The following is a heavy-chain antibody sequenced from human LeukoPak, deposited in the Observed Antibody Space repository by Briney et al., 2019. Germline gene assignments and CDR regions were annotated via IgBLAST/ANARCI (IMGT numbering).Heavy chain of an antibody. CDR1: GGSISSYY. CDR3: ARHYGSGSLHNWFDP. V-gene: IGHV4-59*08. J-gene: IGHJ5*02. CDR2: IYYSGST. Sequence: SSETLSLTCTVSGGSISSYYWSWIRQPPGKGLEWIGYIYYSGSTNYNPSLKSRVTISVDTSKNQFSLKLSSVTAADTVVYYCARHYGSGSLHNWFDPWGQGTLVTVSS. D-gene: IGHD3-10*01.